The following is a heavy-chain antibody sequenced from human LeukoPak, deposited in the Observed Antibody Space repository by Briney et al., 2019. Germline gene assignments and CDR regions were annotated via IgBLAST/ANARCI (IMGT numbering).Heavy chain of an antibody. CDR2: IIPIFGTA. Sequence: SVKVSCKASGGTFSTYAISWVRQAPGQGLEWMGGIIPIFGTANYAQKFQGRVTITADESTSTAYMELSSLRSEDTAVYYCASKRGYSYGFDYWGQGTLVTVSS. D-gene: IGHD5-18*01. J-gene: IGHJ4*02. CDR1: GGTFSTYA. CDR3: ASKRGYSYGFDY. V-gene: IGHV1-69*13.